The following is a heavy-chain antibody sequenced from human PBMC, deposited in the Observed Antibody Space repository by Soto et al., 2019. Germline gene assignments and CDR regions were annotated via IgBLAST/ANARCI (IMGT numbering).Heavy chain of an antibody. CDR3: ARDQRNGWYMNYYYGMDV. V-gene: IGHV4-4*07. CDR1: SGSISSYS. CDR2: IYTSGST. J-gene: IGHJ6*02. D-gene: IGHD6-19*01. Sequence: LSLTCTVSSGSISSYSWSWIRQPAGKGLEWVGRIYTSGSTNYNPSLKGRVTMSVDTSKNQFSLKLSSVTAADTAVYYCARDQRNGWYMNYYYGMDVWGQGTTVTVSS.